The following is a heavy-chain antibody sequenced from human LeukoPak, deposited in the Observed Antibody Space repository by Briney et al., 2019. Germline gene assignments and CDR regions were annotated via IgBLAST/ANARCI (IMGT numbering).Heavy chain of an antibody. Sequence: GASVKVSCKASGYTFTSYDINWVRQATGQGLEWMGWMNPNSGNTDYAQKFQGRVTMTRNTPISTAYMELSNMRSQDPAVYYCARGRAGYNSYWFDPWGQGTLVSVSS. CDR2: MNPNSGNT. D-gene: IGHD5-24*01. CDR3: ARGRAGYNSYWFDP. CDR1: GYTFTSYD. V-gene: IGHV1-8*01. J-gene: IGHJ5*02.